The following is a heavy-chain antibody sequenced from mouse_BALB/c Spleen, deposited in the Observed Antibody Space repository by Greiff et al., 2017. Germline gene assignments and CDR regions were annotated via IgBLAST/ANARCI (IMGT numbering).Heavy chain of an antibody. V-gene: IGHV2-9*02. CDR2: IWAGGST. CDR1: GYSLTSYG. Sequence: QVQLKESGPGLVAPSQSLSITCTVSGYSLTSYGVHWVRQPPGKGLEWLGVIWAGGSTNYNSALMSRLSISKDNSKSQVFLKMNSLQTDDTAMYYCARGGYYYGSSYWYVDVWGAGTTVTVSS. CDR3: ARGGYYYGSSYWYVDV. J-gene: IGHJ1*01. D-gene: IGHD1-1*01.